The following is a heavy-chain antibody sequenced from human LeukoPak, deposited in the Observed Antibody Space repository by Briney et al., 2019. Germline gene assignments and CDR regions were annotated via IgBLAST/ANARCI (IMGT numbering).Heavy chain of an antibody. Sequence: HPGGSLRPSCAGSGFIFNNYAMHWVRQPPGKGLEWVSGISWNSGTIDYADSVRGRFTISRDNAKSTVYLQMNSLRAEDTAVYYCARPGVGFDYWGQGALVTVSS. CDR1: GFIFNNYA. CDR2: ISWNSGTI. J-gene: IGHJ4*02. D-gene: IGHD1-14*01. CDR3: ARPGVGFDY. V-gene: IGHV3-9*01.